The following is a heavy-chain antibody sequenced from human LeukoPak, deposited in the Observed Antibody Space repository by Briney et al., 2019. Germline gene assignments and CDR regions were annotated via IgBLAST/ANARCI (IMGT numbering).Heavy chain of an antibody. V-gene: IGHV1-18*01. CDR2: ISGYDGNT. CDR3: ASGTDMDRRFDI. J-gene: IGHJ3*02. Sequence: GASVKVSCKASGYTFISYGITWVRQAPGQGLEWMGWISGYDGNTNYAQKFQGRVTITADKSTSTAYMELSSLRSEDTAVYYCASGTDMDRRFDIWGQGTMVTVSS. D-gene: IGHD1-26*01. CDR1: GYTFISYG.